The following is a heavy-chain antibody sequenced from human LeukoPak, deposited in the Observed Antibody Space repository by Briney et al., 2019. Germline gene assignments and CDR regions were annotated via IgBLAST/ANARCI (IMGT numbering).Heavy chain of an antibody. Sequence: SVKVTCKASGYTFTGYYIHWVRQAPGRGLEWMGWINPNSGDTNYAQNFQGRVTMTRDTSINTAYMELSRLRSDDTAVYYCARSSITVTGWFFDYWGQGTLVTVSS. V-gene: IGHV1-2*02. CDR2: INPNSGDT. CDR1: GYTFTGYY. J-gene: IGHJ4*02. CDR3: ARSSITVTGWFFDY. D-gene: IGHD6-19*01.